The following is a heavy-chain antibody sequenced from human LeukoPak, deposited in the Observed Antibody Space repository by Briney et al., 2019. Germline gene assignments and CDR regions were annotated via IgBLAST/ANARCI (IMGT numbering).Heavy chain of an antibody. Sequence: PGGSLRLSCAASGFTFSSYGMNWVRQAPGKGLEWVSGISGDAGRTYYADSVKGRFTISRDNSKNTLYLQMNSLRAEDTAVYYCAKGNRIQLWLNYFDYWGQGTLVTVSS. CDR1: GFTFSSYG. CDR3: AKGNRIQLWLNYFDY. V-gene: IGHV3-23*01. D-gene: IGHD5-18*01. CDR2: ISGDAGRT. J-gene: IGHJ4*02.